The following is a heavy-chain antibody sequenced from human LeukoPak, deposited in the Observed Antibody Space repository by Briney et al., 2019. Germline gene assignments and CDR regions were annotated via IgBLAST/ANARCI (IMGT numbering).Heavy chain of an antibody. J-gene: IGHJ5*02. Sequence: PSGTLSLTCTVSGGSMSSIIYHWGGIRQPPGKRLEGIGSINYSGSTHYNASLGSRVTISVDTCKNQFPLKLTSVTAADTAMYYCARSGNSGRAPGRHNWFDPWGQGALVTVSS. CDR1: GGSMSSIIYH. V-gene: IGHV4-39*01. D-gene: IGHD3-10*01. CDR3: ARSGNSGRAPGRHNWFDP. CDR2: INYSGST.